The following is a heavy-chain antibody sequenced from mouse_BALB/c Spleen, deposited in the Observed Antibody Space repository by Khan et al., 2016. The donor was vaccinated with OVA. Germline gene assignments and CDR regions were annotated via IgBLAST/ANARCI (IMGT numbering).Heavy chain of an antibody. Sequence: QVQLQQSGAELVRPGVSVKISCKASGYTFTDYAMHLVKQRHAKSLEWIGVISTNYGDADYNQKFQGKASMTVDRSSSTVYMELARVTSEDSAIYYGVRGGKFAYWGQGTMVTVSA. CDR3: VRGGKFAY. D-gene: IGHD1-1*02. CDR1: GYTFTDYA. J-gene: IGHJ3*01. CDR2: ISTNYGDA. V-gene: IGHV1S137*01.